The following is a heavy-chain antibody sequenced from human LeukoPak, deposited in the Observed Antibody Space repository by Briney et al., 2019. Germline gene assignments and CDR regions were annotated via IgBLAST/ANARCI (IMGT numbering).Heavy chain of an antibody. J-gene: IGHJ4*02. Sequence: GGSLRLSCAASGFTFSSYAMSWVRQAPGKGLEWVSTINNSGGSTYYADSVKGRFTISRDSSKNTLYLQMKSLRAEDTAVYYCAKRRGDYVWGYFDYWGQGTLVTVSS. V-gene: IGHV3-23*01. CDR1: GFTFSSYA. CDR2: INNSGGST. CDR3: AKRRGDYVWGYFDY. D-gene: IGHD3-16*01.